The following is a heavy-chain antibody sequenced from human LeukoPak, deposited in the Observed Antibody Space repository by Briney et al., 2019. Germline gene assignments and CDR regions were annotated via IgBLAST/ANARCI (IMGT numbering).Heavy chain of an antibody. CDR3: AKVQFMTTMYYYGMDV. Sequence: GGSLRLSCAASGFTFSSYAMSWVRQAPGKGLEWVSAISGSGGSTYYADSVKGRFTISRDNSKNTLYLQMNSLRAEDTAVYYCAKVQFMTTMYYYGMDVWGQGTTVTVSS. D-gene: IGHD4-17*01. CDR1: GFTFSSYA. J-gene: IGHJ6*02. V-gene: IGHV3-23*01. CDR2: ISGSGGST.